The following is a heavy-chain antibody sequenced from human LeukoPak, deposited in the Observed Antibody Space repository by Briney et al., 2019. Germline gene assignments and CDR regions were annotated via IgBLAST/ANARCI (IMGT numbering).Heavy chain of an antibody. CDR3: ARGGGLDV. CDR2: INHNGNVN. CDR1: GFTFSSYW. D-gene: IGHD3-16*01. J-gene: IGHJ6*02. V-gene: IGHV3-7*03. Sequence: GGSLRLSCAASGFTFSSYWMNWARQAPGKGLEWVASINHNGNVNYYVDSVKGRFTISRDNAKNSLYLQMSNLRAEDAAVYFCARGGGLDVWGQGTTVTVSS.